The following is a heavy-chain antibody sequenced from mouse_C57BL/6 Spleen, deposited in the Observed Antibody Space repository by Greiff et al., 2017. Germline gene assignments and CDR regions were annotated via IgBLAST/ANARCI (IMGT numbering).Heavy chain of an antibody. D-gene: IGHD1-1*01. CDR3: ARESALCTTGGGYFDY. CDR1: GYAFSSYW. J-gene: IGHJ2*01. CDR2: IYPGDGDT. V-gene: IGHV1-80*01. Sequence: VKLMESGAELVKPGASVKISCKASGYAFSSYWMNWVKQRPGKGLEWIGQIYPGDGDTNYNGKFKGKATLPSDKSSGTAYMQRSSRTSEESAGYFCARESALCTTGGGYFDYWGQGTTLTVSS.